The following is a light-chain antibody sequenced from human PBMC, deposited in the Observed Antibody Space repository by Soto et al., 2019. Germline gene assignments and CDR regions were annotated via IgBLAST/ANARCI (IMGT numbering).Light chain of an antibody. CDR2: KAS. Sequence: DIQMTQSPSTLSASVGDRVTISCRASQNINSWLAWYQQKPGKAPHLLIYKASNLQSGVPSSLSGSGSGTECSLPISSLQPDDFAPFHSQESGTFWTFG. J-gene: IGKJ1*01. CDR1: QNINSW. V-gene: IGKV1-5*03. CDR3: QESGTFWT.